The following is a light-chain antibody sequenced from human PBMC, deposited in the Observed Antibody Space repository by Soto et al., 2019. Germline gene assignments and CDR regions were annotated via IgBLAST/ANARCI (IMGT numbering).Light chain of an antibody. V-gene: IGKV1-12*01. Sequence: SQDINSRLAWFQQQPGRPPKYVIQAATMLQSGFPSRFAGSGSGRDFTLTIHTLQPEDSATYYCLQVANFPRTFGQGTKVDIK. CDR2: AAT. CDR3: LQVANFPRT. CDR1: QDINSR. J-gene: IGKJ1*01.